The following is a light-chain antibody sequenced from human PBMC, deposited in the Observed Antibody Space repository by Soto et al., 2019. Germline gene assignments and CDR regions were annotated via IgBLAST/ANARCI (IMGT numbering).Light chain of an antibody. CDR1: QSVGTS. CDR3: LQHGHCPPLT. CDR2: DAS. J-gene: IGKJ1*01. Sequence: VLTQSPATLSLSPRERATLSCRASQSVGTSLAWYQQKPGQAPRLLIYDASNRAIGTPATFSGSGSVTDFTLTISSLESEDFAVYYCLQHGHCPPLTFGPGTKVEIK. V-gene: IGKV3-11*01.